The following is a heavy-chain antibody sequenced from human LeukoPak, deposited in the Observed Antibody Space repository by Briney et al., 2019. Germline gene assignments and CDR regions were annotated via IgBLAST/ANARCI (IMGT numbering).Heavy chain of an antibody. D-gene: IGHD6-13*01. CDR2: IYYSGST. Sequence: SETLSLTCTVPGGSISSGGYYWSWIRQHPGKGLEWIGYIYYSGSTYYNPSLKSRVTISVDTSKNQFSLKLSSVTAADTAVYYCAMGQYSSSWYRFDYWGQGTLVTVSS. J-gene: IGHJ4*02. CDR1: GGSISSGGYY. CDR3: AMGQYSSSWYRFDY. V-gene: IGHV4-31*03.